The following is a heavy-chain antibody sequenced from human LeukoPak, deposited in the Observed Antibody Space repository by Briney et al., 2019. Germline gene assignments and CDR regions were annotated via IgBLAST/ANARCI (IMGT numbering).Heavy chain of an antibody. V-gene: IGHV3-23*01. Sequence: GSLRLSCAASGFTLRSSAMSWVRQAPGEGLEWVSAISGSGVSTYYADAVKGRFTISRDTSKNTLNLQMNSLRAEDTAVYNGATTTPYSSSSAFDDWGQGTLVTVSS. CDR1: GFTLRSSA. CDR3: ATTTPYSSSSAFDD. CDR2: ISGSGVST. D-gene: IGHD6-6*01. J-gene: IGHJ4*02.